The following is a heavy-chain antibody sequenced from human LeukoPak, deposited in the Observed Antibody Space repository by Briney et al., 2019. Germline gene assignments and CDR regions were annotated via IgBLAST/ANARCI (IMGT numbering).Heavy chain of an antibody. CDR2: IYHSGST. V-gene: IGHV4-30-2*01. D-gene: IGHD3-9*01. CDR1: GGSISSGGYS. CDR3: ARGGNDILSGDYLPDY. J-gene: IGHJ4*02. Sequence: PSQTLSLTCAVSGGSISSGGYSWSWIRQPPGKGLEWIGYIYHSGSTYYNPSLKSRVTISVDRSKNQFSLKLSSVTAADTAVYYCARGGNDILSGDYLPDYWGQGTLVTVSS.